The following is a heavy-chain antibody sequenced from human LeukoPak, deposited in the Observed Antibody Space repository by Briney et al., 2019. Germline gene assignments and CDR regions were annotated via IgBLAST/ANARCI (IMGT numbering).Heavy chain of an antibody. D-gene: IGHD3-3*01. V-gene: IGHV4-34*01. J-gene: IGHJ6*03. CDR3: ARGLGDFWSGYQAYYYYYMDV. Sequence: SETLSLTCTVSGGSISSYYWSWIRQPPGKGLEWIGEINHSGSTNYNPSLKSRVTISVDTSKNQFSLKLSSVTAADTAVYYCARGLGDFWSGYQAYYYYYMDVWGKGTTVTVSS. CDR1: GGSISSYY. CDR2: INHSGST.